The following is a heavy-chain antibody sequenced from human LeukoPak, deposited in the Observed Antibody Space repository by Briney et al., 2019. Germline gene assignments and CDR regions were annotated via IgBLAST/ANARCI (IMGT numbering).Heavy chain of an antibody. V-gene: IGHV5-10-1*01. CDR3: ARQVYNWFDP. Sequence: GESLKISCKGSGYSFTSYWISWVRQMPGKGLEWMGRVDPSDSYTNYSPSFQGHVTISADKSFSTAYLQWSSLKASDTAMYYCARQVYNWFDPWGQGTLVTVSS. CDR2: VDPSDSYT. J-gene: IGHJ5*02. CDR1: GYSFTSYW. D-gene: IGHD1-14*01.